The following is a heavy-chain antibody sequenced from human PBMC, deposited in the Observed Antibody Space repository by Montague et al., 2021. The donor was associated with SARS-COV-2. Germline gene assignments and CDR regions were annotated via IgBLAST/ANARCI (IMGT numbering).Heavy chain of an antibody. CDR2: INHSGST. D-gene: IGHD4-17*01. J-gene: IGHJ6*02. Sequence: SETLSLTCAVYGGSFSGYYLNWIRQPPGKGLEWIGEINHSGSTNYNPSLKGRVTIAVDTSKNQVSLKLTSVTAADTAVFYCARSTVTNSPFGFSNKLRSRYNGMDVWGQGTTATVSS. CDR3: ARSTVTNSPFGFSNKLRSRYNGMDV. V-gene: IGHV4-34*01. CDR1: GGSFSGYY.